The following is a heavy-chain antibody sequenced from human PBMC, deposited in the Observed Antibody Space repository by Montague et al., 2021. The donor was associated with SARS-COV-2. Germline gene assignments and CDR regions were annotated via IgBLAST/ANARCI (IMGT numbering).Heavy chain of an antibody. CDR2: TYYRSKWYN. CDR1: GASLSSDSLS. V-gene: IGHV6-1*01. D-gene: IGHD2-2*03. Sequence: ASPGASLSSDSLSWHWIRQSPSRGLEWLASTYYRSKWYNDSAPSVSGRATVKPDTSRNQFSLHLDSVTPEDTALYFCARKMDSSFDVWGKGTMVIGSS. J-gene: IGHJ3*01. CDR3: ARKMDSSFDV.